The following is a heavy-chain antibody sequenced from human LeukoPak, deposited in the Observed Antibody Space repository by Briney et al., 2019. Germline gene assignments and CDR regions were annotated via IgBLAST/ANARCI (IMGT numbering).Heavy chain of an antibody. V-gene: IGHV3-30*02. D-gene: IGHD6-13*01. CDR3: ARDIAAAGTYQGY. J-gene: IGHJ4*02. CDR2: IRYDGSNK. Sequence: PGGSLRLSCAASGFTFSSYGMHWVRQAPGKGLEWVAFIRYDGSNKYYADSVKGRFTISRDNSKNTLYLQMNSLRAEDTAVYYCARDIAAAGTYQGYWGQGTLVTVSS. CDR1: GFTFSSYG.